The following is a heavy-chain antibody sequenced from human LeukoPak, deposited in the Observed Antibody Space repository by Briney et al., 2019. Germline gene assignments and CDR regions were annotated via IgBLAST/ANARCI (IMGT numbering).Heavy chain of an antibody. V-gene: IGHV4-34*01. CDR3: AAKSAHYYDSSGYYLNWFDP. J-gene: IGHJ5*02. CDR1: GGSISSYY. CDR2: IDHSGST. D-gene: IGHD3-22*01. Sequence: SETLSLTCTVSGGSISSYYWSWIRHPPGKGLEWIGEIDHSGSTNYIPSLKSRVTISVDTSKNQFSLKLSSVTAADTAVYYCAAKSAHYYDSSGYYLNWFDPWGQGTLVTVSS.